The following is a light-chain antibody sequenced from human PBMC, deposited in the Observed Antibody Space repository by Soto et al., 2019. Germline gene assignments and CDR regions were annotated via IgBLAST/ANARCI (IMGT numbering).Light chain of an antibody. Sequence: DIVMTQSPDSLAVSLGERATINCKSSQSVLHSSNNKDYLAWYQQKPGQPPKLLIYWASTRESGVPDRFSGSGSGTDFTLTISSLQAEDVAVYYCQQYSGIPTFGPGTNVDIK. J-gene: IGKJ3*01. V-gene: IGKV4-1*01. CDR3: QQYSGIPT. CDR1: QSVLHSSNNKDY. CDR2: WAS.